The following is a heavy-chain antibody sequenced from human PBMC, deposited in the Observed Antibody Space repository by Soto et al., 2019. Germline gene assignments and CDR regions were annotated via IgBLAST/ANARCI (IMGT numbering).Heavy chain of an antibody. CDR1: GFSLSSRAVG. V-gene: IGHV2-5*02. D-gene: IGHD6-19*01. CDR2: IYWDDDN. Sequence: QITLKESGPTLVKPTQTLTLSCTFSGFSLSSRAVGVSWIRQPPGKALEWLALIYWDDDNRYSPSLKNRLTITKDTSKNQVILTMINMDPVDTATYYGVHTSGWTHTTWGQGTLVTVSS. J-gene: IGHJ5*02. CDR3: VHTSGWTHTT.